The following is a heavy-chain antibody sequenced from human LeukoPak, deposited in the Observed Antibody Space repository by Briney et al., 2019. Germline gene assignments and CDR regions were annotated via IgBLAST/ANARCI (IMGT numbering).Heavy chain of an antibody. D-gene: IGHD4-17*01. Sequence: GGSLRLSCAVSGFTFYSYAMNWVRQAPGKGLEWVSVISGSGADTYYADSVGGRFIISRDDSKNTLFLQLNSLRAEDTAVYYCARELGHGDYALDYWGQGTLITVSS. V-gene: IGHV3-23*01. CDR3: ARELGHGDYALDY. CDR2: ISGSGADT. CDR1: GFTFYSYA. J-gene: IGHJ4*02.